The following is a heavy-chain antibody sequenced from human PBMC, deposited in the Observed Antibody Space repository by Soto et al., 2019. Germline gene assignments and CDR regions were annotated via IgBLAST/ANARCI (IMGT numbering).Heavy chain of an antibody. J-gene: IGHJ4*02. D-gene: IGHD2-15*01. CDR1: GFTFSSYA. CDR2: ISGSGGST. Sequence: PGGSLRLSCAASGFTFSSYAMSWVRQAPGKGLEWVSAISGSGGSTYYADSVKGRFTISRDNSKNTLYLQMNSLRAEDTAVYYCAKDIVATMVLGYCSGGSCYRTAFDYWGQGTLVTVSS. CDR3: AKDIVATMVLGYCSGGSCYRTAFDY. V-gene: IGHV3-23*01.